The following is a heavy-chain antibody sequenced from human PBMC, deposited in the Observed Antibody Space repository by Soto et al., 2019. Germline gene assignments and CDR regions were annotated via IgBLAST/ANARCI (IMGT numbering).Heavy chain of an antibody. CDR3: ATRLRGYSYHTNWFDP. CDR2: INHSGST. D-gene: IGHD5-18*01. CDR1: GGSFSGYY. J-gene: IGHJ5*02. Sequence: QVQLQQWGAGLLKPSETLSLTCAVYGGSFSGYYWSWIRQPPGKGLEWIGEINHSGSTNYNPSLKSRVTISVDTSKNQFSLTLSSVTAADTAVYYCATRLRGYSYHTNWFDPWGQGTLVTVSS. V-gene: IGHV4-34*01.